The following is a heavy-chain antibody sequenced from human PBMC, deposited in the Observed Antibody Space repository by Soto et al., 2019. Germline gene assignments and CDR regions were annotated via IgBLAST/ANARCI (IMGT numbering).Heavy chain of an antibody. CDR3: AHRRRYYDILTGEASEYFQH. D-gene: IGHD3-9*01. Sequence: QITLKESGPTLVKPTQTLTLTCTFSGFSLSTSGVGVGWIRQPPGKALEWLALIYWDDDKRYSPSLKSRLTITKDTSKNQVVLTMTNMDPVDTATYYCAHRRRYYDILTGEASEYFQHWGQGTLVTVSS. V-gene: IGHV2-5*02. J-gene: IGHJ1*01. CDR2: IYWDDDK. CDR1: GFSLSTSGVG.